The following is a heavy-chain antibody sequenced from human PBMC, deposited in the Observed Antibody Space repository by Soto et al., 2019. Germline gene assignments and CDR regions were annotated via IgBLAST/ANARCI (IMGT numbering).Heavy chain of an antibody. J-gene: IGHJ4*02. CDR1: GGSISSSSYY. D-gene: IGHD3-22*01. V-gene: IGHV4-39*01. CDR3: ASPGDYYDSSGFDY. CDR2: IYYSGST. Sequence: SETLSLTCTVSGGSISSSSYYWGWIRQPPGKGLEWIGSIYYSGSTYYNPSLKSRVTISVDTSKNQFSLKLSSVTAADTAVYYCASPGDYYDSSGFDYWGQGTLDTVSS.